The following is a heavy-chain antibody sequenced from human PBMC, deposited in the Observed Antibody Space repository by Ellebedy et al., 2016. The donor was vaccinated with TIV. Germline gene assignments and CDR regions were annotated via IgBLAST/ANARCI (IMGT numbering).Heavy chain of an antibody. Sequence: MPSETLSLTCVVPGASVSSENWWNWVRQPPGKGLEWIGETYHSGCSYYNPSLKSRVAISLDKSNNQVSLKLTSVTAADTAIYFCARGGGYFIDYWGQGTLVTVSS. V-gene: IGHV4-4*02. J-gene: IGHJ4*02. CDR1: GASVSSENW. CDR3: ARGGGYFIDY. CDR2: TYHSGCS. D-gene: IGHD3-16*01.